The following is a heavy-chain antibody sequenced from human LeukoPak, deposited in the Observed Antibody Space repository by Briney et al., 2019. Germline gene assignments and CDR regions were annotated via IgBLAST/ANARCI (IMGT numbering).Heavy chain of an antibody. D-gene: IGHD6-19*01. CDR2: MNQYGSER. V-gene: IGHV3-7*01. J-gene: IGHJ4*02. CDR1: GFTFSSYW. Sequence: PGGSLRLSCAASGFTFSSYWMSWVRPAPGKGLERVAHMNQYGSERYYVDSVRGRCTISRDNDKNSLYLQMNSLRAEDTAVYYCATTVAGYPDDYFDYWGQGTLVSVSS. CDR3: ATTVAGYPDDYFDY.